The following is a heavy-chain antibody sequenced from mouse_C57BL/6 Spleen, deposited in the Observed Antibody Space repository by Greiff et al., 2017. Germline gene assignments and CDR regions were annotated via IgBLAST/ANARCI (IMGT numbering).Heavy chain of an antibody. CDR3: ARSYGGNLFAY. J-gene: IGHJ3*01. D-gene: IGHD1-1*02. CDR2: IDPSDSET. Sequence: QVQLQQSGAELVRPGSSVKLSCKASGYTFTSYWMHWVKQRPIQGLEWIGNIDPSDSETHYNQKFKDKATLTVDKSSSTAYMQLSSLTSEDSAVYYCARSYGGNLFAYWGQGTLVTVSA. CDR1: GYTFTSYW. V-gene: IGHV1-52*01.